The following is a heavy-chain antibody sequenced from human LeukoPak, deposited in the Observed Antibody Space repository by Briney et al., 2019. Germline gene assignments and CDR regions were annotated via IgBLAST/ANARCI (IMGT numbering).Heavy chain of an antibody. Sequence: GXXSXGGXXWSWIRQHPGKGLXXIGXIYYSGSTYYNPSLKSRVTISVDTSKNQFSLKLSSVTAADTAVYYCARDLTGTTGYYYYGMDVWGQGTTVTVSS. V-gene: IGHV4-31*02. D-gene: IGHD1-7*01. CDR3: ARDLTGTTGYYYYGMDV. J-gene: IGHJ6*02. CDR1: GXXSXGGXX. CDR2: IYYSGST.